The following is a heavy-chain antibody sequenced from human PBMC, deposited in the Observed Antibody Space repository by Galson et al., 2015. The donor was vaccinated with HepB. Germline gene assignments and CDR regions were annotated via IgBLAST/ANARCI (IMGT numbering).Heavy chain of an antibody. D-gene: IGHD2-21*02. J-gene: IGHJ6*02. Sequence: SLRLSCAASGFTFSSYAMSWVRQAPGKGLEWVSAISGSGGSTYYADSVKGRFTISRDNSKNTLYLQMNSLRAEDTAVYYCAKDDPDPLAYCGGDCSDVYGMDVWGQGTTVTVSS. CDR1: GFTFSSYA. CDR3: AKDDPDPLAYCGGDCSDVYGMDV. V-gene: IGHV3-23*01. CDR2: ISGSGGST.